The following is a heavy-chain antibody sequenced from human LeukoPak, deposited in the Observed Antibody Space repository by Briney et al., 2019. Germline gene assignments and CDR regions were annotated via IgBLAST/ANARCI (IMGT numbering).Heavy chain of an antibody. CDR3: ARGSAVVVAATSGYSYGLDY. V-gene: IGHV1-46*01. D-gene: IGHD2-15*01. CDR1: GYTFTSYY. CDR2: INPSGGST. Sequence: GASVKVSCKASGYTFTSYYMHWVRQAPGQGLEWMGIINPSGGSTSYAQKFQGRVTMTRDTPMSTVYMELSSLRSEDTAVYYCARGSAVVVAATSGYSYGLDYWGQGTLVTVSS. J-gene: IGHJ4*02.